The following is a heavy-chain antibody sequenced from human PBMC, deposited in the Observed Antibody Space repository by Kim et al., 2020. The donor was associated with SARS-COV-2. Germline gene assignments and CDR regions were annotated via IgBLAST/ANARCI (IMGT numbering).Heavy chain of an antibody. CDR2: MNPNSGNT. CDR1: GYTFTSYD. V-gene: IGHV1-8*01. Sequence: ASVKVSCKASGYTFTSYDINWVRQATGQGLEWMGWMNPNSGNTGYAQKFQGRVTMTSNSSISTAYMELSSLRSEDTAVYYCAREKCSSTSCYDYDPWGQGTLVTVSS. CDR3: AREKCSSTSCYDYDP. J-gene: IGHJ5*02. D-gene: IGHD2-2*01.